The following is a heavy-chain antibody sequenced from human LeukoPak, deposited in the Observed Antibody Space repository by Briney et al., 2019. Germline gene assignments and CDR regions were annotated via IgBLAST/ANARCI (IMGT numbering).Heavy chain of an antibody. CDR1: GGSIRSGDYY. CDR2: ISLSGGT. J-gene: IGHJ5*02. V-gene: IGHV4-30-4*01. D-gene: IGHD2-15*01. CDR3: ARDFQGGPNDP. Sequence: PSEPLSLTCTVCGGSIRSGDYYWSWIRQPPGQGLEWIGYISLSGGTYYNPSLKSRASISLDTSRSQFSLKLSSVGAADTAVYYCARDFQGGPNDPWGQGALVTVSS.